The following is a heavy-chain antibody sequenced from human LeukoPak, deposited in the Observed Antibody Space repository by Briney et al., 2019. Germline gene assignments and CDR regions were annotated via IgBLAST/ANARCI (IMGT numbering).Heavy chain of an antibody. CDR1: GFSFSTYW. Sequence: GGSLRLSCAASGFSFSTYWMTWVRQAPGKGLEWVANIKEDGNEKYYVDSARGRFTISRDNAKNSLYLQMSSLRVEDTAVYYCAGGAYGDYWGQGTLVTVSS. CDR3: AGGAYGDY. D-gene: IGHD4-17*01. V-gene: IGHV3-7*01. J-gene: IGHJ4*02. CDR2: IKEDGNEK.